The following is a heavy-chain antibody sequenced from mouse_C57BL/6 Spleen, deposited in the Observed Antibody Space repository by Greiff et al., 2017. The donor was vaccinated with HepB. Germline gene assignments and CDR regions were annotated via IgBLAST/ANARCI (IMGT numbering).Heavy chain of an antibody. CDR2: ISSGGDYI. D-gene: IGHD1-1*01. J-gene: IGHJ1*03. CDR3: TRITTVVAMRYFDV. Sequence: EVKLVESGEGLVKPGGSLKLSCAASGFTFSSYAMSWVRQTPEKRLEWVAYISSGGDYIYYADTVKGRFTISRDNARNTLYLQMSSLKSEDTAMYYCTRITTVVAMRYFDVWGTGTTVTVSS. CDR1: GFTFSSYA. V-gene: IGHV5-9-1*02.